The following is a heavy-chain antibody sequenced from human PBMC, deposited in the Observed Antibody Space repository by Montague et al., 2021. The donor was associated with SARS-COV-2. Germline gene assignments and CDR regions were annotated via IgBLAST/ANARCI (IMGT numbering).Heavy chain of an antibody. Sequence: SETLSLTCTVSGASITSSNWWNWVRQPPGKGLEWIGQIYHSGSTNYNPSLKSRPTPSLDKSKNQFSLSLSSVTAADTAVYYCASQIQQVVLSPAKLTNWFDPWGLGTLVTVAS. J-gene: IGHJ5*02. V-gene: IGHV4-4*02. CDR2: IYHSGST. CDR1: GASITSSNW. D-gene: IGHD2-15*01. CDR3: ASQIQQVVLSPAKLTNWFDP.